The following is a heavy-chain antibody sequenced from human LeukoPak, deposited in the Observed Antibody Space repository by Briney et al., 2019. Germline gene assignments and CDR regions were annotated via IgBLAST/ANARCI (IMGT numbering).Heavy chain of an antibody. J-gene: IGHJ4*02. D-gene: IGHD3-3*01. CDR2: IYPGDSDT. CDR3: ARTDYDFWSGYYPFFDY. V-gene: IGHV5-51*01. CDR1: GYSFTSYW. Sequence: GESLKISCKGSGYSFTSYWIGCVRQMPGKGLEWMGIIYPGDSDTRYSPSFQGQVTISADKSISTAYLQWSSLKASDTAMYYCARTDYDFWSGYYPFFDYWGQGTLVTVSS.